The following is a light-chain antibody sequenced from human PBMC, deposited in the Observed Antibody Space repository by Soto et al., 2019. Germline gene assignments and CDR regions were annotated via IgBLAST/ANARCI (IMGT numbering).Light chain of an antibody. CDR1: QSVGKW. V-gene: IGKV1-5*01. J-gene: IGKJ1*01. CDR3: QQYDTYLWT. CDR2: EAS. Sequence: DIQMTQSPSTLSASVGDRVTITCRASQSVGKWLAWYQQKPGKAPKVLISEASGLERGVPPRFSGSGSGTEFTLTISSLQPDDFATYFCQQYDTYLWTFGQGTTEEIK.